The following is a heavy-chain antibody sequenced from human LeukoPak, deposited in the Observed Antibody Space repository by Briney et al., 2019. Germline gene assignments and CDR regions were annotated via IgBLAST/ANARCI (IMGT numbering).Heavy chain of an antibody. Sequence: SETLSLTCTVSGGSISSYYWGWIRQPPGKGLEWIGSIYYSGSTYYNPSLKSRVTISVDTSKNQFSLKLSSVTAADTAVYYCARVRGFGADYYYYYMDVWGKGTTVTVSS. V-gene: IGHV4-39*07. D-gene: IGHD3-10*01. J-gene: IGHJ6*03. CDR2: IYYSGST. CDR1: GGSISSYY. CDR3: ARVRGFGADYYYYYMDV.